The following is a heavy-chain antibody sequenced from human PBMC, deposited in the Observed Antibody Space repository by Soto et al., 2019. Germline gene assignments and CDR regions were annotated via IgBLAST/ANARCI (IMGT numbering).Heavy chain of an antibody. CDR1: GGTFSSYA. CDR3: ASFNEGGYYYYYGMDV. CDR2: IIPIFGTA. Sequence: GASVKVSCKASGGTFSSYAIGWVRQAPGQGLEWMGGIIPIFGTANYAQKFQGRVTITADESTSTAYMELSSLRSEDTAVYYCASFNEGGYYYYYGMDVWGQGTTVTVSS. J-gene: IGHJ6*02. V-gene: IGHV1-69*13.